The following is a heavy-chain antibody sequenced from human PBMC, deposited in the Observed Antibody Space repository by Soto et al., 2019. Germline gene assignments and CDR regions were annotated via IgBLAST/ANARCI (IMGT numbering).Heavy chain of an antibody. CDR3: ARSSIKPQVFMYPFDS. Sequence: PSETLSLTCTVSGGSISSSSSYWGWIRQPPGKGLESIANIYYDGNTYYNPSLKGRVTISLDTSKNQFSLRLNSVTAADTAVYYCARSSIKPQVFMYPFDSWSQGTLVTVSS. CDR2: IYYDGNT. D-gene: IGHD3-3*01. J-gene: IGHJ4*02. V-gene: IGHV4-39*01. CDR1: GGSISSSSSY.